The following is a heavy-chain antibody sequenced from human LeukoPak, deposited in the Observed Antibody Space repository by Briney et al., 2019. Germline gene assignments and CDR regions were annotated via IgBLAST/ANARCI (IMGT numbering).Heavy chain of an antibody. D-gene: IGHD3-3*01. CDR2: IYYSGST. J-gene: IGHJ6*02. Sequence: SETLSLTCIVSGGSISSYYWSWIRQPPGKGLEWIGYIYYSGSTNYNPSLKSRVTISVDTSKNQFSLKLSSVTAADTAVYYCASSITIFGVVYPPHYYGMDVWGQGTTVTVSS. CDR1: GGSISSYY. V-gene: IGHV4-59*01. CDR3: ASSITIFGVVYPPHYYGMDV.